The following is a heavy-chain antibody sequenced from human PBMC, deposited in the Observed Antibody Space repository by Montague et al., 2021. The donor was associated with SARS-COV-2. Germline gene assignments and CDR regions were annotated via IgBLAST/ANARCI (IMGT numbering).Heavy chain of an antibody. V-gene: IGHV3-48*03. Sequence: SPRLSFSASRFTFSSYEMNWVRQAPGKGLEWVSYISSSGSSTYYADSVKGRFTISRDNAKNSLYLQMNNLRAEDTAIYYCARDGNGYGFDYWGQGTLVTVSS. CDR2: ISSSGSST. J-gene: IGHJ4*02. CDR1: RFTFSSYE. D-gene: IGHD5-12*01. CDR3: ARDGNGYGFDY.